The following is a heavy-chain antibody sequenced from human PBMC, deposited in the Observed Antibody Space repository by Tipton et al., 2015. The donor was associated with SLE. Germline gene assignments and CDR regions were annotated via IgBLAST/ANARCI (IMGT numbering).Heavy chain of an antibody. D-gene: IGHD4-23*01. J-gene: IGHJ4*02. CDR3: ARFPGGLGY. CDR1: GGSVSSGSYY. V-gene: IGHV4-61*02. Sequence: TLSLTCTVSGGSVSSGSYYWNWIRQPAGKGLEWIGRIHTSGSTNYNPSLKSRVTISVDTSKNQFSLKLISVTAADTAVYYCARFPGGLGYWGQGTLVTVSS. CDR2: IHTSGST.